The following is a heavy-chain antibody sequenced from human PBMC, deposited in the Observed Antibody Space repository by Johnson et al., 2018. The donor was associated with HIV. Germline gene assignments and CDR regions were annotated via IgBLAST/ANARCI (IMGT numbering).Heavy chain of an antibody. V-gene: IGHV3-66*02. CDR2: IYSGGST. CDR1: GFTFSDYY. CDR3: AKDCRDCGTFDI. J-gene: IGHJ3*02. Sequence: VQLVESGGGLVKPGGSLRLSCAASGFTFSDYYMSWIRQAPGKGLEWVSVIYSGGSTYYADSVKGRFTISRDNAKNSLYLQMNSLRVEDTALYYCAKDCRDCGTFDIWGQGTMVTVSS. D-gene: IGHD2-21*02.